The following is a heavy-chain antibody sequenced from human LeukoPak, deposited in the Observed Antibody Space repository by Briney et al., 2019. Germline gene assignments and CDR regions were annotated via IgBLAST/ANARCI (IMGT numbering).Heavy chain of an antibody. D-gene: IGHD3-10*01. V-gene: IGHV1-2*02. CDR3: ARDRLLLWFGESDWFDP. CDR1: GYTFSSYA. CDR2: INPNSGGT. Sequence: GASVKVSCKASGYTFSSYAMHWVRQAPGQGLEWMGWINPNSGGTNYAQKFQGRVTMTRDTSISTAYMELSRLRSDDTAVYYCARDRLLLWFGESDWFDPWGQGTLVTVSS. J-gene: IGHJ5*02.